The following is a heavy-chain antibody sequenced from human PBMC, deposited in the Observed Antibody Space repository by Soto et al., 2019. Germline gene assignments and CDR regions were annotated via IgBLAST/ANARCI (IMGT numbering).Heavy chain of an antibody. Sequence: QVQLQESGPGLVKPSETLSLTCTVSGGSISSYYWSWIRQPPGKGLEWIGYIYYSGSTNYNPSLKSRVTRSVDTSKTQFSLKLSSVTAADTAVYYCAREGYIVRGVIITNFNYWRQATLVTFS. V-gene: IGHV4-59*01. J-gene: IGHJ4*02. CDR3: AREGYIVRGVIITNFNY. CDR2: IYYSGST. CDR1: GGSISSYY. D-gene: IGHD3-10*01.